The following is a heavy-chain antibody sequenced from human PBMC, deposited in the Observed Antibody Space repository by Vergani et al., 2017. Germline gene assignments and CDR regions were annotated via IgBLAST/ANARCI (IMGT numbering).Heavy chain of an antibody. J-gene: IGHJ6*02. CDR2: ISSSSSYI. D-gene: IGHD4-17*01. Sequence: EVQLVESGGGLVKPGGSLRLSCAASGFTFSSYSMNWVRQAPGKGLEWVSSISSSSSYIYYADSVKGRFTISRDNAKNSLYLQMNSLRAEYTAVYYCARVLDYGDYEGYYYGMDVWGQGTTVTVSS. CDR3: ARVLDYGDYEGYYYGMDV. CDR1: GFTFSSYS. V-gene: IGHV3-21*01.